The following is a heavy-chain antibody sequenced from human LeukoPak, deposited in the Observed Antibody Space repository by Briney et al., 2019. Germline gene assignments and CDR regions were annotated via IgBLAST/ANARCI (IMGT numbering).Heavy chain of an antibody. J-gene: IGHJ4*02. CDR2: ISESGGST. V-gene: IGHV3-23*01. Sequence: GGSLRLSCVVSGFTFSTSAMSWVRQAPGKGLEWVSGISESGGSTYYADSVKGRFTSSRDNSKNTLYLQMNNLRAEDAAAYYCAKGSFWGQGTLVTVSS. CDR3: AKGSF. D-gene: IGHD3-10*01. CDR1: GFTFSTSA.